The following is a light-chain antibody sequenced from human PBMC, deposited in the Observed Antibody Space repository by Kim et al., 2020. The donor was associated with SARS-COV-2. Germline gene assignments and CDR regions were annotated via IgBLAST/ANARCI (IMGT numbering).Light chain of an antibody. V-gene: IGLV2-14*03. J-gene: IGLJ1*01. CDR3: SSHTTSSTYV. CDR2: DVS. Sequence: QSVAISGTGTSDAVGGDNSVSCYQQHPGKAPKLMIYDVSERSSGVSNRFSGSQSGNTASLTISGLRAEDEADYYCSSHTTSSTYVFGSGTKVTVL. CDR1: SDAVGGDNS.